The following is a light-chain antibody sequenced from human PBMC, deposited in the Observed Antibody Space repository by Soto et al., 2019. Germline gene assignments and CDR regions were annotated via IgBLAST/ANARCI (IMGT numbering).Light chain of an antibody. V-gene: IGKV1-5*01. CDR2: DAS. Sequence: DIQMTQSPSTLSASVGDRVTITCRASQTITTWSAWYQQKPGKAPKLLIYDASTLESGVPSRFSGSGFGTEFSLTISSLQPDDFASYYCQLFITLSGTFGQGTKV. CDR3: QLFITLSGT. CDR1: QTITTW. J-gene: IGKJ1*01.